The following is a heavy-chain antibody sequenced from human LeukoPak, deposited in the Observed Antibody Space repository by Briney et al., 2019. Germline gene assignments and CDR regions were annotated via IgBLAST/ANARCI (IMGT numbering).Heavy chain of an antibody. CDR2: INPSGGST. CDR1: GYTFTSYY. CDR3: ARGLRDYYDSSGYYYGSYYYYGMDV. J-gene: IGHJ6*02. D-gene: IGHD3-22*01. V-gene: IGHV1-46*01. Sequence: ASVKVSCKASGYTFTSYYMHWVRQAPGQGLEWMGIINPSGGSTSYAQKFRGRVTMTRDTSTSTVYMELSSLRSEDTAVYYCARGLRDYYDSSGYYYGSYYYYGMDVWGQGTTVTVSS.